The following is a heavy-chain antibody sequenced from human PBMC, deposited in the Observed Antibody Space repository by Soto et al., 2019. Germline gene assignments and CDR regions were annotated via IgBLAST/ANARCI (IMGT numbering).Heavy chain of an antibody. CDR3: ARNPYVRGNYYFFDP. CDR2: IYIRGTT. CDR1: GAPISSGGFF. D-gene: IGHD3-22*01. V-gene: IGHV4-61*09. Sequence: SETLSLTCNVSGAPISSGGFFWSWVRQPAGQGLEWIGHIYIRGTTSYNPSLEGRVTLSLDTSKNQVSLVVTSVTAADTAVYYCARNPYVRGNYYFFDPWGPGTLVTVSS. J-gene: IGHJ5*02.